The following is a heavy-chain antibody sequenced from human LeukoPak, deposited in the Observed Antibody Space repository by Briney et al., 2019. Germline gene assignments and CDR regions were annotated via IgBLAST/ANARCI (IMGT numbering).Heavy chain of an antibody. J-gene: IGHJ4*02. Sequence: PSETLSLTCTVSGGSISSSSYYWGWIRQPPGKGLEWIGSIYYSGSTYYNPSLKSRVTISVDTSKNQFSLKLSSVTAADTAVYYCARVRSGWYWTYYFDYWGQGTLVTVSS. V-gene: IGHV4-39*07. CDR1: GGSISSSSYY. CDR3: ARVRSGWYWTYYFDY. CDR2: IYYSGST. D-gene: IGHD6-19*01.